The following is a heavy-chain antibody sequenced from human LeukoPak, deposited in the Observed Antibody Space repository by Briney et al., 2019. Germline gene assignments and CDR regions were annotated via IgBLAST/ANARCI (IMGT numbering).Heavy chain of an antibody. J-gene: IGHJ3*01. Sequence: GGSLRLSCAASGFTFSTYSMTWVRQAPGKGLEWVSSISTSSNYIYYADSVKGRFTISRDNAKNSLYLQMNSLRAEDTAVYYCATWVRDTDAFNAWGRGTMVTVSS. V-gene: IGHV3-21*01. CDR3: ATWVRDTDAFNA. CDR2: ISTSSNYI. CDR1: GFTFSTYS. D-gene: IGHD5-18*01.